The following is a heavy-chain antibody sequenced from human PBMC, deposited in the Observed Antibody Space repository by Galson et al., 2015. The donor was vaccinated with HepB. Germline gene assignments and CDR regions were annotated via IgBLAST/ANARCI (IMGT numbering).Heavy chain of an antibody. CDR2: INPNGGGT. CDR1: GYTFTDFY. D-gene: IGHD3-16*01. V-gene: IGHV1-2*02. Sequence: SVKVSCKASGYTFTDFYIHWVRQAPGKGLEWMGWINPNGGGTKFAQKFQGRVSMTRDSSVSTVNMELSSLTSDDTGIYFCARGWGQPGSPYWGQGTLVTVSS. J-gene: IGHJ4*02. CDR3: ARGWGQPGSPY.